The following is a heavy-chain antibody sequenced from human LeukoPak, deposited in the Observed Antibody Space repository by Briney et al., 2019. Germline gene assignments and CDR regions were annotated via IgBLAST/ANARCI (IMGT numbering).Heavy chain of an antibody. Sequence: PSETLSLTCTVPGDSNSSYYWSWIRQPAGKGLEWIGRVYVTGSTNLNPALQSRVTMSVDTSKNQFSLKLTSVTAADTAVYYCARDRQWLVDHWGQGTLVTVSS. V-gene: IGHV4-4*07. CDR2: VYVTGST. J-gene: IGHJ5*02. CDR1: GDSNSSYY. D-gene: IGHD6-19*01. CDR3: ARDRQWLVDH.